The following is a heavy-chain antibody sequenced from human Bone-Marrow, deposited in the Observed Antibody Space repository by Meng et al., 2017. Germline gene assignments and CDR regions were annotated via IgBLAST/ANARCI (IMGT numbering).Heavy chain of an antibody. D-gene: IGHD6-19*01. J-gene: IGHJ3*02. CDR3: AKDPTKYSIGLLAFDI. CDR2: IKQDGSET. CDR1: GFTLGNNW. V-gene: IGHV3-7*01. Sequence: GESLKISCVASGFTLGNNWMSWVRQAPGKGLEWVANIKQDGSETYYVDSVKGRFIISRDNAKNSLFLQMDSLRAEDTAVYSCAKDPTKYSIGLLAFDIWGQGTMVTVSS.